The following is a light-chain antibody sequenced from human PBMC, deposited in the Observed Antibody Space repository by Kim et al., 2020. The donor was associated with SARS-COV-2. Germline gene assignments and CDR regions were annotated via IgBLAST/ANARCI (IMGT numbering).Light chain of an antibody. V-gene: IGKV1D-12*01. CDR2: GAS. J-gene: IGKJ3*01. CDR1: RDIHTW. CDR3: QQANSFPFA. Sequence: DIQMTQSPSSVSASIGDRVTIICRASRDIHTWLAWFQQKPGKAPKLLIYGASSLQGGVPSRFSGSGFGTDFTLTINNMQPEDSATYYCQQANSFPFAFGPGTKVDIK.